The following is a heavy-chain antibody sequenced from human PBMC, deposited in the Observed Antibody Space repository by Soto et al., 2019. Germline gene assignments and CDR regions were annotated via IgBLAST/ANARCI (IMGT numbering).Heavy chain of an antibody. J-gene: IGHJ1*01. D-gene: IGHD6-19*01. CDR1: GFTFSSYG. CDR3: AKDSGPASSVAWPKYFQH. CDR2: ISYDGSIK. V-gene: IGHV3-30*18. Sequence: LRLSCAASGFTFSSYGMHWVRQAPGKGLEWVAGISYDGSIKYYEDSVKGRFSISRDSFGSTLYLQMNSLRPDDTALYFCAKDSGPASSVAWPKYFQHWGQGTLVTVSS.